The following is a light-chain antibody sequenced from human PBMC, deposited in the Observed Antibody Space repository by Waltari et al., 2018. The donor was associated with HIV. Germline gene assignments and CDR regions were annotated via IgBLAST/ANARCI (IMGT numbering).Light chain of an antibody. J-gene: IGLJ1*01. Sequence: QSVLTQPHSASGTPGLRVTCPCSGSHSTIASNSVNWYQQPPGTAPKLLIYSNNQRPSGVPDRFAGSQSGTSASLAISGLQSEDEADYYCAAWDDSLNGYVFGTGTKVTVL. CDR2: SNN. V-gene: IGLV1-44*01. CDR3: AAWDDSLNGYV. CDR1: HSTIASNS.